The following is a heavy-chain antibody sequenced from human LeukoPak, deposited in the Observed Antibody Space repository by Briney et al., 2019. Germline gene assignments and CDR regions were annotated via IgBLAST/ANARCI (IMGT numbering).Heavy chain of an antibody. Sequence: GGSLRLSCAASGFTFSSYGMHWVRQAPGKGLEWVAVISYDGSNKYYADSVKGRFTISRDNSKNTLYLQMNSLRAEDTAVYYCAKGDAFDIWGQGTMVTVSS. CDR2: ISYDGSNK. CDR3: AKGDAFDI. V-gene: IGHV3-30*18. CDR1: GFTFSSYG. J-gene: IGHJ3*02.